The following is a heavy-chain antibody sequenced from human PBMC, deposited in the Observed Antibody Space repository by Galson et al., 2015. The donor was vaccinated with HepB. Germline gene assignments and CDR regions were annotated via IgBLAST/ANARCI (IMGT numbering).Heavy chain of an antibody. CDR1: GDSVSSNSAA. CDR2: TYYRSKWYN. J-gene: IGHJ4*02. V-gene: IGHV6-1*01. CDR3: ARDSRYCSGGSCYSPRETYYFDY. D-gene: IGHD2-15*01. Sequence: CAISGDSVSSNSAAWNWIRQSPSRGLEWLGRTYYRSKWYNDYAVSVKSRITINPDTSKNQFSLQLNSVTPEDTAVYYCARDSRYCSGGSCYSPRETYYFDYWGQGTLVTVSS.